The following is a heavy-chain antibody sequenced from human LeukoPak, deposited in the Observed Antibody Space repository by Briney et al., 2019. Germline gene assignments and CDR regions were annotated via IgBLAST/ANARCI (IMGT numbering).Heavy chain of an antibody. D-gene: IGHD2-15*01. V-gene: IGHV4-61*01. CDR3: AKQASDSKNWFDP. CDR1: RGSISSSNYY. Sequence: PSETLSLICSVSRGSISSSNYYWGWIRQPPGKGLEWIGYIYYSGSTNYNPSLKSRVTISVDTSKNQFSLKLSSVTAADTAVYYCAKQASDSKNWFDPWGQGTLVTVSS. CDR2: IYYSGST. J-gene: IGHJ5*02.